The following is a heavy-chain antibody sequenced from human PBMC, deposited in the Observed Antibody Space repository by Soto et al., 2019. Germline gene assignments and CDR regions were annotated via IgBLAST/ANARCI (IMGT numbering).Heavy chain of an antibody. D-gene: IGHD3-3*02. CDR3: AREVRRIFGVIIRTYGMDV. CDR2: IYNSGSTNHP. Sequence: SETLSLTCTVSGGAISSYYWGWIRQPPGKGLEWVGHIYNSGSTNHPNYNPSFKSRVTISLDTPKNQFSLKLSTVTAADTAVYYCAREVRRIFGVIIRTYGMDVWGQGTTVTVSS. J-gene: IGHJ6*01. CDR1: GGAISSYY. V-gene: IGHV4-59*01.